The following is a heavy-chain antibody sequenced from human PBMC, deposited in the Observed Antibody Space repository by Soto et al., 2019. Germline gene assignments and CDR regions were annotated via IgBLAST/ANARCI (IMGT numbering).Heavy chain of an antibody. CDR1: GYSFTNND. Sequence: ASVKVSCKASGYSFTNNDVSWVRQATGQGLEWMGWMNPGSGDTGYAQKFQGRVTMTRDISIATAYMELSSLRSEDTAVYYCARRITMVRGGSVNYYYYGMDVWGQGTTVTVSS. D-gene: IGHD3-10*01. CDR2: MNPGSGDT. J-gene: IGHJ6*02. CDR3: ARRITMVRGGSVNYYYYGMDV. V-gene: IGHV1-8*01.